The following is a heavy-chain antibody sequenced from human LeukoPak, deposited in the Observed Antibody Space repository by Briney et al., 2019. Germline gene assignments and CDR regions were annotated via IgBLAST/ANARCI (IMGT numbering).Heavy chain of an antibody. V-gene: IGHV3-23*01. CDR1: GFTFSSYD. Sequence: GGSLRLSCAASGFTFSSYDMSWVRQAPGKGLEWVSDISGSGGRTYYADSVKGRFTISRGNSKNTLYLQMNSLRAEDTAVYYCAKEGAFSSGWPPYYFDYWGQGTLVTVSS. J-gene: IGHJ4*02. CDR3: AKEGAFSSGWPPYYFDY. D-gene: IGHD6-19*01. CDR2: ISGSGGRT.